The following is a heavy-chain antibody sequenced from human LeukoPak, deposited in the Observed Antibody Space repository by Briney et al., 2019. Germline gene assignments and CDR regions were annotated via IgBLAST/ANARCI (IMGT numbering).Heavy chain of an antibody. V-gene: IGHV3-66*01. CDR2: IYSGGST. J-gene: IGHJ6*02. Sequence: AGGSLRLSCAASGFTVSSNYMSWVRQAPGKGLEWVSVIYSGGSTYYADPVKGRFTISRDNSKNTLYLQMNSLRAEDTAVYYCARDRVIADTYYYGMDVWGQGTTVTVSS. D-gene: IGHD6-13*01. CDR1: GFTVSSNY. CDR3: ARDRVIADTYYYGMDV.